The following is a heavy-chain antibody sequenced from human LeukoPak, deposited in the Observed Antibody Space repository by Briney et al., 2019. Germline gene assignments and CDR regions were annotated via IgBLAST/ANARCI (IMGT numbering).Heavy chain of an antibody. CDR3: ARDYSSGWKIPQTTYYFGY. J-gene: IGHJ4*02. CDR1: GGSFSGYY. V-gene: IGHV4-34*01. D-gene: IGHD6-19*01. CDR2: INHSGST. Sequence: SETLSLTCAVYGGSFSGYYWSWIRQPPGKGLEWIGEINHSGSTNYNPSLKSRVTISVDTSKNQFSLKLSSVTAADTAVYYCARDYSSGWKIPQTTYYFGYWGQGTLVTVSP.